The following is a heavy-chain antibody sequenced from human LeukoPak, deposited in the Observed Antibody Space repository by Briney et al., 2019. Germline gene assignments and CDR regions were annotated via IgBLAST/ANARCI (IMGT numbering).Heavy chain of an antibody. CDR1: GGSISSSSYY. V-gene: IGHV4-39*07. J-gene: IGHJ4*02. CDR2: IYYSGST. D-gene: IGHD1-26*01. Sequence: SETLSLTCTVSGGSISSSSYYWGWIRQPPGKGLKWIASIYYSGSTYSNPSLKSRVTISVDTSKNQFSLKLRSVTAADTAVYYCASGISGSYYGRPFGYWGQGTLVTVSS. CDR3: ASGISGSYYGRPFGY.